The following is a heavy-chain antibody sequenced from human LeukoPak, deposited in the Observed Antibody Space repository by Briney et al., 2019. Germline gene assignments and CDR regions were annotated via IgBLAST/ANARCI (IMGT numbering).Heavy chain of an antibody. CDR2: ITGDGGRT. Sequence: GGSLRLSCAASGVTFDDYAMHWVRQAPGKGLEWVSFITGDGGRTYYADSVKGRFTISRDNSKKSLYLQMSRLRTEDTALYFCAKDRDTSGYTHWGQGTLVSVSS. CDR1: GVTFDDYA. D-gene: IGHD3-22*01. J-gene: IGHJ4*02. V-gene: IGHV3-43*02. CDR3: AKDRDTSGYTH.